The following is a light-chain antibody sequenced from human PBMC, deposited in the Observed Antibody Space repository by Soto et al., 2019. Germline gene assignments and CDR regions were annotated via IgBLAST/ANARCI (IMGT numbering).Light chain of an antibody. CDR3: QQYHSNPIT. CDR1: QSVLSSSNNKNY. Sequence: DIVMTQSPDSLAVSLGERATINCKSSQSVLSSSNNKNYLAWYQQRKGQTPKMLIYWASTRESGVPDRFSGSGSGTDFTLTISRLQTEDVAVYYCQQYHSNPITFGQGTRLEIK. J-gene: IGKJ5*01. V-gene: IGKV4-1*01. CDR2: WAS.